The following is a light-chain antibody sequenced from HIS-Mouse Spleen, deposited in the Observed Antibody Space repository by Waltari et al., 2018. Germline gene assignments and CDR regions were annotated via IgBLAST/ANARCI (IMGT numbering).Light chain of an antibody. CDR1: AFPKKC. CDR3: YSTDSSGNHRV. V-gene: IGLV3-10*01. J-gene: IGLJ2*01. Sequence: SYALPQPPSVSVSPGQTARITCSGGAFPKKCAYWYQQKSGQAPVLVIYEDSKRPSGIPERFSGSSSGTMATLTISGAQVEDEADYYCYSTDSSGNHRVFGGGTKLTVL. CDR2: EDS.